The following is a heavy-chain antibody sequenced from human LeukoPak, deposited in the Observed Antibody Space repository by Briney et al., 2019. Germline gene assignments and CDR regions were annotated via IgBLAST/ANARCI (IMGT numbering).Heavy chain of an antibody. J-gene: IGHJ4*02. V-gene: IGHV3-48*04. CDR2: ISSSGSTI. CDR1: GFIFSTYG. CDR3: ARWIFGRSFDY. Sequence: PGGSLRLSCAASGFIFSTYGIHWVRQAPGKGLEWVSYISSSGSTIYYADSVKGRFTISRDSAKNSPYLQMNSLRAEDTAVYYCARWIFGRSFDYWGQGTLVTVSS. D-gene: IGHD3-3*01.